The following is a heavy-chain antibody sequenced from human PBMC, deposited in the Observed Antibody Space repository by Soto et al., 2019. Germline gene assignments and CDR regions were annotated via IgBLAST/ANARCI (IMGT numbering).Heavy chain of an antibody. D-gene: IGHD2-2*01. Sequence: EVQVLESGGGLVQPGGSLRLSCAASGFTFSSYAMSWVRQAPGKGLEWVSSISGSGGNTYYADSVKGRFTISRDNSKNTLYLQMNSLRAGNTAVYSCATARAADAVYAAAWVDRWGQGTLVNVSS. CDR2: ISGSGGNT. CDR3: ATARAADAVYAAAWVDR. CDR1: GFTFSSYA. J-gene: IGHJ5*02. V-gene: IGHV3-23*01.